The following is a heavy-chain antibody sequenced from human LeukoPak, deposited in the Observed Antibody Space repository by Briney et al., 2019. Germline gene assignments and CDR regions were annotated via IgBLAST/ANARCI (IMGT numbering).Heavy chain of an antibody. CDR2: INPNSGGT. Sequence: ASVKVSCKASGYTFTGYYMHWVRQAPGQGLEWMGWINPNSGGTNYAQKFQGWVTMTRDTSISTAYMELSRLRSDATAVYYCARGGFYYDSSGYSVLAFDIWGQGTMVTVSS. CDR3: ARGGFYYDSSGYSVLAFDI. V-gene: IGHV1-2*04. CDR1: GYTFTGYY. D-gene: IGHD3-22*01. J-gene: IGHJ3*02.